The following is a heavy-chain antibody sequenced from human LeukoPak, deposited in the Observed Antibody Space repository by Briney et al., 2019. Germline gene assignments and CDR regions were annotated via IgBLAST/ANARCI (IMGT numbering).Heavy chain of an antibody. V-gene: IGHV3-11*04. CDR3: ARVWGGEIAAAGKPIDY. J-gene: IGHJ4*02. CDR2: VSSSGSTI. D-gene: IGHD6-13*01. Sequence: GGSLRLSCAASGFTLSDYYMSWIRQAPGKGLEWVSYVSSSGSTIYYADSVKGRFTISRDNAKNSLYLQMNSLRAEDTAVYYCARVWGGEIAAAGKPIDYWGQGTLVTVSS. CDR1: GFTLSDYY.